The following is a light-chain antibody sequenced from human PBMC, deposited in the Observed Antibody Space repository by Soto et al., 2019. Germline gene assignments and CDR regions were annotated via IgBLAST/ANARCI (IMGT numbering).Light chain of an antibody. CDR1: QSIRSW. CDR2: DAS. V-gene: IGKV1-5*01. J-gene: IGKJ1*01. Sequence: DIQMTQSPSTLSASIGDRVTITCRASQSIRSWLAWYQQKPGTGPKLLIYDASSLESGVPSRFSGSGSGTEFTLTISSLQPADFATYDCQQYDSYWTFGQGTKVDIK. CDR3: QQYDSYWT.